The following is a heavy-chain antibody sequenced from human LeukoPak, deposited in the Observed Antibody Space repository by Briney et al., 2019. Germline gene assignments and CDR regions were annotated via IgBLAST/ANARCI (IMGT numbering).Heavy chain of an antibody. D-gene: IGHD6-19*01. V-gene: IGHV1-8*01. CDR3: ARDRVWRIAVAGHLSSRFDP. Sequence: ASVKVSCKASGYTCTSYDINWVRQATGQGLEWMGLMNPNSGNTGYAQKFQGRVTMTRNTSLSTAYMEMSSLRSEDTAVYYCARDRVWRIAVAGHLSSRFDPWGQGTLVTVSS. J-gene: IGHJ5*02. CDR1: GYTCTSYD. CDR2: MNPNSGNT.